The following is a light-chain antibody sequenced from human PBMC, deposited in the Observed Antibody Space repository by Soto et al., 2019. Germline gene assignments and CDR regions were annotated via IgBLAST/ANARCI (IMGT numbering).Light chain of an antibody. V-gene: IGLV2-14*03. CDR1: SSDVGGYNY. J-gene: IGLJ2*01. CDR2: DVS. CDR3: SSYTSTRTVV. Sequence: QSALTQPASVSGSPGQSITISCTGTSSDVGGYNYVSWYQHHPGKAPKLRIYDVSNRPSGVSNRFSGSKSDNTASLTISGLQAEDEADYYCSSYTSTRTVVFGGGTQLTVL.